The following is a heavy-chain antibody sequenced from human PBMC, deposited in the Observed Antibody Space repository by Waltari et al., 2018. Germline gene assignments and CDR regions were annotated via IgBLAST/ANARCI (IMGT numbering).Heavy chain of an antibody. J-gene: IGHJ4*02. D-gene: IGHD3-10*01. CDR1: GASVSEYY. Sequence: QVQLQESGPGLVRPSETRSPTCTVPGASVSEYYWNWFRLPPGKGLEWIGTIYDSGATYYTPSLKSRLTMLMDTSKNQFSLILESVTAADRGLYYCTRGLFGRSWTPYYWGQGTLVTVSS. CDR3: TRGLFGRSWTPYY. CDR2: IYDSGAT. V-gene: IGHV4-59*02.